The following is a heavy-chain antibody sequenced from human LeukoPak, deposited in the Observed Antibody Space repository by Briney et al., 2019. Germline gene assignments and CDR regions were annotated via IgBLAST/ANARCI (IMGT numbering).Heavy chain of an antibody. D-gene: IGHD3-22*01. V-gene: IGHV4-4*09. J-gene: IGHJ4*02. Sequence: SETLSLTCTVSGGSISSYYWSWIRQPPGKGLEWIGYIYTSGSTNYNPSLKSRVTISVDTSKNQFSLKLSSVTAADTAVYYCARQVGGWSSSGYPFDYWGQGTLVTVSS. CDR3: ARQVGGWSSSGYPFDY. CDR1: GGSISSYY. CDR2: IYTSGST.